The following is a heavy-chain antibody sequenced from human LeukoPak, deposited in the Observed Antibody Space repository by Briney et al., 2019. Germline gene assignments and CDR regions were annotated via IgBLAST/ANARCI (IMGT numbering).Heavy chain of an antibody. V-gene: IGHV4-39*07. J-gene: IGHJ5*02. D-gene: IGHD3-10*01. CDR1: GGSISSSSYY. Sequence: SPAETLSLTCTVSGGSISSSSYYWGWIRQPPGKGLEWIGSIYYSGSTYYNPSLKSRVTISVDTSKNQFSLKLSSVTAADTAVYYCARYYGSGHNWFDPWGQGTLVTVSS. CDR2: IYYSGST. CDR3: ARYYGSGHNWFDP.